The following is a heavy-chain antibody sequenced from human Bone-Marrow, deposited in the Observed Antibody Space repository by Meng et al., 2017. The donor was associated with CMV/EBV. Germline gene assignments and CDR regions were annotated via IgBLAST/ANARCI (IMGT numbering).Heavy chain of an antibody. Sequence: ASVKVSCKASGYTFTSYGISWVRQAPGQGLEWMGWISAYNGNTNYAQKLQGRVTMTTDTSTSTAYMELGSLRSDDTAVYYCARENYDFWSSHWGRTLNGGPGYYHYGMDVSGQGTTVTVSS. CDR3: ARENYDFWSSHWGRTLNGGPGYYHYGMDV. J-gene: IGHJ6*02. D-gene: IGHD3-3*01. CDR2: ISAYNGNT. CDR1: GYTFTSYG. V-gene: IGHV1-18*01.